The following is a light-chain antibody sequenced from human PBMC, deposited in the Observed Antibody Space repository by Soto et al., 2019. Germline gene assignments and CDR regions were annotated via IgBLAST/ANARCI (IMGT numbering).Light chain of an antibody. J-gene: IGLJ1*01. CDR1: SSDVGGYNY. CDR2: EVS. CDR3: SSYTSSSTPHYV. V-gene: IGLV2-14*01. Sequence: HSVLTQPASVSGSPGQSITISCTGTSSDVGGYNYVSWYQQHPGKAPKLMIYEVSNRPSGVSNRFSGSKSGNTASLTISGLQAEDEADYYCSSYTSSSTPHYVFGTGTKLTVL.